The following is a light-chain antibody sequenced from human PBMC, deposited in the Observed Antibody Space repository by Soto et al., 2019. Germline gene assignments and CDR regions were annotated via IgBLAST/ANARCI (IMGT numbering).Light chain of an antibody. V-gene: IGKV1-5*03. CDR2: KAS. CDR3: QHYNSYSEA. Sequence: QMTQSGYTLSGSVGVRVKITRLASQTMRSWVAWYQQKPGKAPKLLIYKASTLKSGVPSRFSGSGSGTEFTLTISSLQPDDFATYYCQHYNSYSEAFGQGTKVDIK. J-gene: IGKJ1*01. CDR1: QTMRSW.